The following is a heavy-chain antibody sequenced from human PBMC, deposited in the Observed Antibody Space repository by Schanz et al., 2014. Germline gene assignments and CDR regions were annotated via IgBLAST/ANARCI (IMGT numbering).Heavy chain of an antibody. CDR3: ARDRQQLVGRIGYYYGMDV. Sequence: EVQLLESGGALEQPGGSLRLSCAASGFTFSNAWMSWVRQAPGKGLEWLSYISRDGTTSYYADSVKGRFTISRDNSKNTLYLQMNSLRAEDTAVYYCARDRQQLVGRIGYYYGMDVWGQGTTVTVSS. CDR1: GFTFSNAW. J-gene: IGHJ6*02. CDR2: ISRDGTTS. D-gene: IGHD6-13*01. V-gene: IGHV3-48*01.